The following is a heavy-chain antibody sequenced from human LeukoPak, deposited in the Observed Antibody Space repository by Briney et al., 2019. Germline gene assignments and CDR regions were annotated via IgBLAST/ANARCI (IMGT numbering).Heavy chain of an antibody. CDR1: GGSISSYY. Sequence: SETLSLTCTVSGGSISSYYWSWIRRPPGKGLEWIGYIYYSGSTNYNPSLKSRVTVSVDTSKNQFSLKLSSVTAADTAVYYCARTGRFWSGYYLDYWGQGTLVTVSS. V-gene: IGHV4-59*01. D-gene: IGHD3-3*01. CDR2: IYYSGST. J-gene: IGHJ4*02. CDR3: ARTGRFWSGYYLDY.